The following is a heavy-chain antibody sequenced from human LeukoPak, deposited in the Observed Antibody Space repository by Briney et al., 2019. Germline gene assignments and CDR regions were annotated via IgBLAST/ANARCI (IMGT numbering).Heavy chain of an antibody. CDR2: IYYSGST. Sequence: SETLSLTCTVSGGSISSYYWSWFRQPPGKGLEWIGYIYYSGSTNYNPSLKSRVTISVDTSKNQFSLKLSSVTAADTAVYYCARHIRAGDYVWGSYRSTHPHYFDYWGQGTLVTVSS. CDR3: ARHIRAGDYVWGSYRSTHPHYFDY. CDR1: GGSISSYY. J-gene: IGHJ4*02. D-gene: IGHD3-16*02. V-gene: IGHV4-59*08.